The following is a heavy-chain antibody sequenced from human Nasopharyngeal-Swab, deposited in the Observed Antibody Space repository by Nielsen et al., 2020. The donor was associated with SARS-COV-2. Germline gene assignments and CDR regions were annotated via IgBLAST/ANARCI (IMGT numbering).Heavy chain of an antibody. CDR3: ARGEWYGSGRAPFDY. CDR2: IKQDGSEK. J-gene: IGHJ4*02. Sequence: GGSLRLSFAASGFTFSSYWMSWVRQAPGKGLEWVANIKQDGSEKYYVDSVKGRFTISRDNAKNSLYLQMNSLRAEDTAVYYCARGEWYGSGRAPFDYWGQGTLVTVSS. CDR1: GFTFSSYW. D-gene: IGHD3-10*01. V-gene: IGHV3-7*01.